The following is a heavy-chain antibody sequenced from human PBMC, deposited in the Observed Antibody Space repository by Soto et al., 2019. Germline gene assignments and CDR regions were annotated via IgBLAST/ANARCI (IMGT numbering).Heavy chain of an antibody. Sequence: QVQLVESGGGVVQPGRSLRLSCAASGFTFSSYGMHWVRQAPGKWLEWVAVIWYAGSNKYYADSVKGRFTISRDNSKNTLYLQMNSLRAEDTAVYYCARDTARAMVRIYYGMDVWGQGTTVTVSS. J-gene: IGHJ6*02. V-gene: IGHV3-33*01. CDR3: ARDTARAMVRIYYGMDV. CDR1: GFTFSSYG. CDR2: IWYAGSNK. D-gene: IGHD3-10*01.